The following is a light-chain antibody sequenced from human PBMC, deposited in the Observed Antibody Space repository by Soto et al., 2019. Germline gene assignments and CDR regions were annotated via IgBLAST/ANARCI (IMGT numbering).Light chain of an antibody. J-gene: IGKJ1*01. CDR2: GAS. CDR1: QSVSRN. V-gene: IGKV3-15*01. CDR3: QQYNDWPRT. Sequence: EIVMTQSPATLSVSPGERATLSCRATQSVSRNLAWYQQKPGQAPRLLIYGASTRATGIPAKFSGSGSGTEFTLTISSLQSEDFAVDYCQQYNDWPRTFGQGSKVDI.